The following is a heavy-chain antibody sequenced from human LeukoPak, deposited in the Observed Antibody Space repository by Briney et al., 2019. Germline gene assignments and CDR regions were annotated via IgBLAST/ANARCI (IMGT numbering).Heavy chain of an antibody. CDR2: IYYGGST. J-gene: IGHJ4*02. CDR3: ARVRAYYDFWSGQSEQDY. Sequence: PSETLSLTCTVSGGSISSSSYYWGWIRQPPGKGLEWIGSIYYGGSTYYNPSLKSRVTISVDTSKNQFSLKLSSVTAADTAVYYCARVRAYYDFWSGQSEQDYWGQGTLVTVSS. V-gene: IGHV4-39*07. D-gene: IGHD3-3*01. CDR1: GGSISSSSYY.